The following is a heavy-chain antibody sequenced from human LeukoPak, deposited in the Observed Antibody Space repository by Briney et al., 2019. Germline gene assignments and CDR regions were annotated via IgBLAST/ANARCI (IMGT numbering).Heavy chain of an antibody. V-gene: IGHV4-38-2*02. Sequence: PSETLSLTCTVSGYSFTSGYYWGWVRQPPREGMGWDGGIHHSGSPYYNPSRKSRVTISLDTSKNQFSLKLSSVTAPDTAVYYCASSEGFGNGDYWGQGTLVTVSS. CDR3: ASSEGFGNGDY. J-gene: IGHJ4*02. CDR1: GYSFTSGYY. D-gene: IGHD3-10*01. CDR2: IHHSGSP.